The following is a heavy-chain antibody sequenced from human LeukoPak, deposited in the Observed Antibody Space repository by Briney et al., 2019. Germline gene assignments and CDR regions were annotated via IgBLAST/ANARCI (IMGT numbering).Heavy chain of an antibody. J-gene: IGHJ4*02. CDR3: AKDSSGWEGFDY. Sequence: GSLRLSWAASGFTFSSYGMHWVRQAPGKGLEWVAVISYDGSNKYYADSVKGRFTISRDNSKNTLYLQMNSLRAEDTAVYYCAKDSSGWEGFDYWGQGTLVTVSS. CDR2: ISYDGSNK. CDR1: GFTFSSYG. D-gene: IGHD6-19*01. V-gene: IGHV3-30*18.